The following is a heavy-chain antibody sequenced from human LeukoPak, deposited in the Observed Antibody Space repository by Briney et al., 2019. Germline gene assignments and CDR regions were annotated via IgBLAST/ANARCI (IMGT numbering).Heavy chain of an antibody. CDR1: GGSFSGYY. CDR2: INHSGST. J-gene: IGHJ4*02. Sequence: PSETLSLTCAVYGGSFSGYYWSWIRQPPGKGLEWIGEINHSGSTNYNPSLKSRVTISVDTSKNQFSLKLSSVTAADTAVYYCARLLLWTPEQYYFDYWGQGTLVTVSS. CDR3: ARLLLWTPEQYYFDY. V-gene: IGHV4-34*01. D-gene: IGHD1/OR15-1a*01.